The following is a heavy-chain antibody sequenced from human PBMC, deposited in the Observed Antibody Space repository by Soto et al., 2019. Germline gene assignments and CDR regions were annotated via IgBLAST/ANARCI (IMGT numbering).Heavy chain of an antibody. J-gene: IGHJ4*02. CDR3: TRVDYGDYLYYFDY. CDR1: GFTFGDYA. D-gene: IGHD4-17*01. CDR2: IRSKAYGGTT. Sequence: EVQLVESGGGLVQPGRSLRLSCTASGFTFGDYAMSWFRQAPGKGLEWVGFIRSKAYGGTTEYAASVKGRFTISRDDSKSIAYLQMNSLKTEDTAVYYCTRVDYGDYLYYFDYWGQGTLVTVSS. V-gene: IGHV3-49*03.